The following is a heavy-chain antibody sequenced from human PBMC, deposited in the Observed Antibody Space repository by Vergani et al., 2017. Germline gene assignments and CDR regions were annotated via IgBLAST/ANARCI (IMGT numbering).Heavy chain of an antibody. J-gene: IGHJ5*02. CDR1: GFTFSSYA. CDR2: FSSGGGST. V-gene: IGHV3-23*01. Sequence: EVQLLESGGGLVQPGGSLRPSCAASGFTFSSYAMSWVRQAPGKGLEWVSAFSSGGGSTYYVDSVKGRFTISRDNSKNTLYLQMNRLRAEDTAVYYCAKVAYDDFWSDRNWFDPWGRGTLVTVSS. CDR3: AKVAYDDFWSDRNWFDP. D-gene: IGHD3-3*01.